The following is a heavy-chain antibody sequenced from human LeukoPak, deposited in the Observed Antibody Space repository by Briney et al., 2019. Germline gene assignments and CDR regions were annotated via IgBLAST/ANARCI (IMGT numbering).Heavy chain of an antibody. Sequence: GASVKVSCKASGYTFTSYGISWVRQAPGQGLEWMAWINAYNGDTNYAQKLQGRVTLTTDTSTSTACMELRSLRSDDTAVYYCARDGSGVWFDYWGQGTLVTVSS. V-gene: IGHV1-18*01. CDR1: GYTFTSYG. CDR3: ARDGSGVWFDY. CDR2: INAYNGDT. J-gene: IGHJ4*02. D-gene: IGHD3-10*01.